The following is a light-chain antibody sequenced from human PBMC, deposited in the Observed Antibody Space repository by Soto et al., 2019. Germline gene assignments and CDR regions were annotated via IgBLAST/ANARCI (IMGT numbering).Light chain of an antibody. CDR2: SIS. J-gene: IGLJ3*02. CDR3: LLYYGGAQLV. CDR1: TGAVTSGHY. Sequence: QAVVTQEPSLTVSPGGTVTLTCSSSTGAVTSGHYPNWFQLKPGQAPRALIYSISNKHSWTPARFSGSLLGGKAALTLSGVQPEDEAEYYCLLYYGGAQLVFGGGTKLTVL. V-gene: IGLV7-43*01.